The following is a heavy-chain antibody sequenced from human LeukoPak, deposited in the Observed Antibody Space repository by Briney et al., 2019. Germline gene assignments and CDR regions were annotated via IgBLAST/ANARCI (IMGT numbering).Heavy chain of an antibody. CDR1: GGTFISYA. V-gene: IGHV1-69*05. Sequence: GASVTVSCKASGGTFISYAISWVRQAPGRGLEWMGGIIPIFGTANYAQKFQGRVTITTDESTCTAYMELSSLRPEDTAVYYCARDNYAGANWFDPWGQGTLVTVSS. D-gene: IGHD1-7*01. CDR2: IIPIFGTA. J-gene: IGHJ5*02. CDR3: ARDNYAGANWFDP.